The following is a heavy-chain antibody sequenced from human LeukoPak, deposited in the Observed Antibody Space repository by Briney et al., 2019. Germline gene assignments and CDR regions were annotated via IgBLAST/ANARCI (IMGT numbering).Heavy chain of an antibody. CDR3: ARLFLGGGWLVRTDAFDI. V-gene: IGHV1-69*06. CDR1: GGTFSSYA. J-gene: IGHJ3*02. CDR2: IIPIFGTA. Sequence: SVKVSCKASGGTFSSYAISWVRQAPGQGLEWMGGIIPIFGTANYAQKFQGRVTITADKSTSTAYMELSSLRSEDTAVYYCARLFLGGGWLVRTDAFDIWGQGTMVTVSS. D-gene: IGHD6-19*01.